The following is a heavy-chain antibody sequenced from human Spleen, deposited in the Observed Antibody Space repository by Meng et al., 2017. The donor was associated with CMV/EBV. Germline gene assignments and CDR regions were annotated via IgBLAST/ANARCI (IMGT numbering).Heavy chain of an antibody. CDR2: INPSGGGT. CDR1: GYAFTSYH. CDR3: AREPTTEPGESYFDY. Sequence: ASVKVSCKASGYAFTSYHMHWVRQAPGQGLEWMGIINPSGGGTTYAQKFQGRVTLTRDTSTNTVYMELSGLRSEDTAVYYCAREPTTEPGESYFDYWGQGTLVTVSS. D-gene: IGHD4-17*01. V-gene: IGHV1-46*01. J-gene: IGHJ4*02.